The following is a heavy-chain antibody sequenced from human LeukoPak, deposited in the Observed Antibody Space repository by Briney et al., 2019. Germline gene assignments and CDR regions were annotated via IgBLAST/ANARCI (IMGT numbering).Heavy chain of an antibody. J-gene: IGHJ4*02. Sequence: PSQTLSLTCTVSGGSITSGGCYWSWIRQLPGKGLEWIGYIYYSGTTSYNPSLKSRLTISLDTSENQFSLKLSSVTAADTAVYYCARGSTGDKSNNWGQGTLVTVSS. V-gene: IGHV4-31*03. CDR2: IYYSGTT. CDR1: GGSITSGGCY. CDR3: ARGSTGDKSNN. D-gene: IGHD7-27*01.